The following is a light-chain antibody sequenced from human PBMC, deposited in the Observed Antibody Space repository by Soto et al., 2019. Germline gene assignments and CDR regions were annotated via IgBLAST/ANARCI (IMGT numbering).Light chain of an antibody. CDR3: SSYTSSSTRGHVV. CDR1: SSDVGGYNY. Sequence: QSALTQPASVSGSPGQSITISCTGTSSDVGGYNYVSWYQQHPGKAPKLMIYDVSNRPSGVSNRFSGSKSGNTASLTISGLQAEDEADYYRSSYTSSSTRGHVVFGGGTKLTVL. J-gene: IGLJ2*01. CDR2: DVS. V-gene: IGLV2-14*01.